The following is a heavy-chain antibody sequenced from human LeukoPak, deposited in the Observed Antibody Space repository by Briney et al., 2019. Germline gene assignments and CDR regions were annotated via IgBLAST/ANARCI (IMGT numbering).Heavy chain of an antibody. CDR2: IYYSGST. J-gene: IGHJ3*02. CDR3: AGPHDYVWGSYRHNAFDI. V-gene: IGHV4-39*01. D-gene: IGHD3-16*02. Sequence: SETLSLTCTVSGGSIRSDSYYWGWIRQPPGKGLEWIGSIYYSGSTNYNPSLKSRVTISVDTSKNQFSLKLSSVTAADTAVYYCAGPHDYVWGSYRHNAFDIWGQGTMVTVSS. CDR1: GGSIRSDSYY.